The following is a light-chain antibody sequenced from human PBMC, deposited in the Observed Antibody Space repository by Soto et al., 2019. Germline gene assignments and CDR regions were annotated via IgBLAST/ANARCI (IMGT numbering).Light chain of an antibody. CDR2: DVS. V-gene: IGLV1-40*01. CDR3: FSYADRHTWV. CDR1: SSNIGSSYD. J-gene: IGLJ3*02. Sequence: QSVLTQPPSVSGAPGQRVTISCTGGSSNIGSSYDVHWYQQIPGTAPKLMIYDVSKRPSGVPDRFSGSKSGNTASLTISGLQAEDETDYYCFSYADRHTWVFGGGTKLTVL.